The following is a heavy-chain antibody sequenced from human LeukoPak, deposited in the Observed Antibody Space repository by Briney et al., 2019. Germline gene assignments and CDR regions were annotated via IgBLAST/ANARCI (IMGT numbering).Heavy chain of an antibody. CDR3: AKDPGMAAYYFDY. V-gene: IGHV3-30*02. J-gene: IGHJ4*02. D-gene: IGHD1-1*01. CDR2: IRYDGSNK. CDR1: GFTFSSYG. Sequence: GGSLRLSCAAAGFTFSSYGMHWVRQAPGKGLEWVAFIRYDGSNKYYADSVKGRFTISRDNSKNTLYLQMNSLRAEDTAVYYCAKDPGMAAYYFDYWGQGTLVTVSS.